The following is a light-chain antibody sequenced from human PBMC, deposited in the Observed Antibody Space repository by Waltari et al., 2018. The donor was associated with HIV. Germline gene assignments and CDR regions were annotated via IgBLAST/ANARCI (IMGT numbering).Light chain of an antibody. CDR3: QQRTHWPLT. J-gene: IGKJ4*01. CDR2: DAT. V-gene: IGKV3-11*01. CDR1: QSVSTF. Sequence: ENLLTQSPATLSLSPGERATLSCRASQSVSTFLAWYQHKPGQAPRLLIFDATYRATDIPARFSGSGSGTDLTLTISSLAPEDSAIYYCQQRTHWPLTFGGGTRVEIK.